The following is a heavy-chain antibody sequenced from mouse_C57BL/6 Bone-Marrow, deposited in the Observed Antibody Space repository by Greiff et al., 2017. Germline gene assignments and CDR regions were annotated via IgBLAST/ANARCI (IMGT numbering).Heavy chain of an antibody. CDR3: ARGFK. CDR1: GFTFSAYG. V-gene: IGHV5-17*01. CDR2: ISSGSSTI. J-gene: IGHJ4*01. Sequence: DVKLVESGGGLVKPGGSLKLSCAASGFTFSAYGMHWVRQAPETGLEWVAYISSGSSTIYYADTVQGRFTISRDNAKNTLFLQMTSLRSEDTAMYYCARGFKWGQGTTVTVSS.